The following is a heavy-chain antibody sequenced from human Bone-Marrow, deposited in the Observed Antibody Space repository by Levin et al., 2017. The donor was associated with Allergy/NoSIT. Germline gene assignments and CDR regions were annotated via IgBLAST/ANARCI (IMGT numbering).Heavy chain of an antibody. D-gene: IGHD2-21*02. Sequence: AGGSLRLSCAASGFTFSNAWMSWVRQAPGKGLEWVGRIKSKTDGGTTDYAAPVKGRFTISRDDSKNTLYLQMNSLKTEDTAVYYCTTATLAYCGGDCSGGYWGQGTLVTVSS. CDR1: GFTFSNAW. J-gene: IGHJ4*02. CDR3: TTATLAYCGGDCSGGY. CDR2: IKSKTDGGTT. V-gene: IGHV3-15*01.